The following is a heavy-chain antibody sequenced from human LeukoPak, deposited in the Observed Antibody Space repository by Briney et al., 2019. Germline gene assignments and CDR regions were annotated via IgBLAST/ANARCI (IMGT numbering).Heavy chain of an antibody. V-gene: IGHV4-31*03. Sequence: PSETLSLTCTVSGGSISSGGYYWSWIRQHPGKGLEWIGYIYYSGSTYYNPSLKSRVTISVDTSKNQFSLKLSSVTAADTAVYYCASRGDGFYDFWSGYYIHSYYFDYWGQGTLVTVSS. CDR3: ASRGDGFYDFWSGYYIHSYYFDY. D-gene: IGHD3-3*01. CDR1: GGSISSGGYY. J-gene: IGHJ4*02. CDR2: IYYSGST.